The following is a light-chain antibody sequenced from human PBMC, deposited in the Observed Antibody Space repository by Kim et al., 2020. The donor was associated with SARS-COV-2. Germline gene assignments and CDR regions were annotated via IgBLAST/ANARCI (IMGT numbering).Light chain of an antibody. J-gene: IGLJ1*01. CDR3: SSHTTSSTYV. CDR2: DVT. V-gene: IGLV2-14*03. CDR1: SNDVGYYTS. Sequence: GQSITISWTGTSNDVGYYTSVSWYQQHPGKAPNLMIYDVTERASGVSSRFCGSQSGNTASLTISGLRAEDEADYYCSSHTTSSTYVFGSRTKVTVL.